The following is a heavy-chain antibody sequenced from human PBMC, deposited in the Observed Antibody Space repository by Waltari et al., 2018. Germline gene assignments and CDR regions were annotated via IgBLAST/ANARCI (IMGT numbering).Heavy chain of an antibody. V-gene: IGHV1-8*01. CDR1: GNTFTSYD. Sequence: QVQLVQSGAEVKKPGASVKVSCKASGNTFTSYDINWVRQATGQGLEWMGWMNPNSGNTGSARKFQGRVTMTRDTSISTAYMELSSLRSEDTAVYYCARILSSSVPNIYYYSGMDVWGQGTTVIVSS. CDR3: ARILSSSVPNIYYYSGMDV. CDR2: MNPNSGNT. D-gene: IGHD6-6*01. J-gene: IGHJ6*02.